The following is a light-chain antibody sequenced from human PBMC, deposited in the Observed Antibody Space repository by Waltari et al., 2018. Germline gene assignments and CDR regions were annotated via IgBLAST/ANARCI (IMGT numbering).Light chain of an antibody. Sequence: SSEMTQEPAVSVALGQTVRITCQGGGLRTFYANWYQQKPGQAPLLVIYDEDHRPSGSPDRIAGARSGNTAFLTSSGAQAEDEADYYCNTRDISGDHLVFGSGTKVTVL. CDR3: NTRDISGDHLV. CDR2: DED. CDR1: GLRTFY. J-gene: IGLJ1*01. V-gene: IGLV3-19*01.